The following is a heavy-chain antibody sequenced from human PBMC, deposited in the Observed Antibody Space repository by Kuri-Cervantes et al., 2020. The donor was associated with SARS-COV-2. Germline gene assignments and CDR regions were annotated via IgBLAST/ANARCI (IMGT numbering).Heavy chain of an antibody. J-gene: IGHJ6*03. Sequence: ASVKVSCKASGYTFTGYCMHWVRQAPGQGLEWMGWINPNSGGTNYAQKFQGRVTMTRDTSISTAYMELSRLRSDDTAVYYCARDSVATIEGYYYYYMDVWGKGTTVTVSS. CDR3: ARDSVATIEGYYYYYMDV. V-gene: IGHV1-2*02. D-gene: IGHD5-12*01. CDR2: INPNSGGT. CDR1: GYTFTGYC.